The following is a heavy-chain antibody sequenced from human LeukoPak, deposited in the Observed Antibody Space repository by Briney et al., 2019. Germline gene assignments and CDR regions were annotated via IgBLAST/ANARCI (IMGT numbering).Heavy chain of an antibody. CDR3: ARVSARAGTGAFDI. Sequence: ASVKVSCKASGYTFTSYDINWVRQATGQGLEWMGWMNPNSGNTGYARKFQGRVTITRNTSISTAYMELSSLRSEDTAVYYCARVSARAGTGAFDIWGQGTMVTVSS. D-gene: IGHD6-13*01. CDR1: GYTFTSYD. V-gene: IGHV1-8*03. J-gene: IGHJ3*02. CDR2: MNPNSGNT.